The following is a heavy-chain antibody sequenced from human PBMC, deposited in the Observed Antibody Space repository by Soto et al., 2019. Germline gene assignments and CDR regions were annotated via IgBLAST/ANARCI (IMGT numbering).Heavy chain of an antibody. Sequence: QVQLVQSGAEVKKPGSSVKVSCKASGGTFSSYTISWVRQAPGQGLEWMGRIIPILGIANYAQKFQGRVTITADKSTSTAYMELRSLRSEDTAVYYCARAAWFELSAEYFQHWGQGTLVTVSA. D-gene: IGHD3-10*01. J-gene: IGHJ1*01. V-gene: IGHV1-69*02. CDR1: GGTFSSYT. CDR3: ARAAWFELSAEYFQH. CDR2: IIPILGIA.